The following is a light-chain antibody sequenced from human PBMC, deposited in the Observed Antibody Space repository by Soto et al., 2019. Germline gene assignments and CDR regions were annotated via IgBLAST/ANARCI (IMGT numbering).Light chain of an antibody. CDR3: LQDYSYPRT. CDR1: QAIRTE. V-gene: IGKV1-6*01. CDR2: GTS. J-gene: IGKJ1*01. Sequence: AIQMTQSPSSLSASVGDRVIITCRASQAIRTEVGWYQQRPGKAPKLLIYGTSNLQSGVPSRFSGSGYGTDFTLTINGLQPEDFATYYCLQDYSYPRTFGQGTKVDVK.